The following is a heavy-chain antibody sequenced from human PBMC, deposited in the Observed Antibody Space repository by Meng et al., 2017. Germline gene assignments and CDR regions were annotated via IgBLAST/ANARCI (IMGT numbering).Heavy chain of an antibody. J-gene: IGHJ4*02. CDR2: IIPIFGTA. CDR1: GGTCSSYA. CDR3: ARERLDYYDSSGYYLGGFDY. D-gene: IGHD3-22*01. V-gene: IGHV1-69*01. Sequence: QVQLVQAGDEVKKPGSSVKVSCKASGGTCSSYAISWVRQAPGQGLEWMGGIIPIFGTANYAQKFQGRVTITADESTSTAYMELSSLRSEDTAVYYCARERLDYYDSSGYYLGGFDYWGQGTLVTVSS.